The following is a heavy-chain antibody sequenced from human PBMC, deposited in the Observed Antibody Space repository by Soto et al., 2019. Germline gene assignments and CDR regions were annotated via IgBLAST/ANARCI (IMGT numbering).Heavy chain of an antibody. CDR2: IIPIFGTA. CDR3: ARPRGYSYAVFDY. V-gene: IGHV1-69*06. CDR1: GGTFSSYA. Sequence: GASVKVSCKASGGTFSSYAISWVRQAPGQGLEWMGGIIPIFGTANYAQKFQGRVTITADRSTSTAYMELSSLRSEDTAMYYCARPRGYSYAVFDYWGQGTLVTVSS. D-gene: IGHD5-18*01. J-gene: IGHJ4*02.